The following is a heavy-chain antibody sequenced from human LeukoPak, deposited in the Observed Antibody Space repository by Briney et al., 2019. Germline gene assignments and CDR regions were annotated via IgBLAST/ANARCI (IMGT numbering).Heavy chain of an antibody. V-gene: IGHV4-4*07. CDR2: IYSTGTN. Sequence: SETLSLTCSVSGDSFINYYWSWIRQPAGKGLEWLGRIYSTGTNDYNPSVKRRLTMSVDISKRQISLKLTSVTAADRTVYYCTRQAMQQFPPYYYYSMDVWGKGTAVTVSS. J-gene: IGHJ6*03. CDR3: TRQAMQQFPPYYYYSMDV. D-gene: IGHD6-13*01. CDR1: GDSFINYY.